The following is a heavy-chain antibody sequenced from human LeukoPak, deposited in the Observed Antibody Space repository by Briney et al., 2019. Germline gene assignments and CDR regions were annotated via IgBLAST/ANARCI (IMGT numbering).Heavy chain of an antibody. V-gene: IGHV3-33*01. J-gene: IGHJ4*02. CDR1: GFTFSSYG. Sequence: GGALRLSCAASGFTFSSYGMHWGRPAPGKGVEGVSLIWYDGSNKYYADSVKGRFTISRDNSKNTLNLQMNSLRAEDTALYYCARDRAMVVGSSWYYDYWGQGTLVTVSS. CDR3: ARDRAMVVGSSWYYDY. CDR2: IWYDGSNK. D-gene: IGHD5-18*01.